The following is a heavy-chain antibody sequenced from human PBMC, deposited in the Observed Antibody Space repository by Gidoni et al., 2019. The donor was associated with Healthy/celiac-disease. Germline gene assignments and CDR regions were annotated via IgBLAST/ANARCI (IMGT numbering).Heavy chain of an antibody. CDR3: ARDFERYSGYDWKGEFDY. CDR1: GGSIRSGGYY. Sequence: QVQLQESGPGLVKPSQTLSLTCTVSGGSIRSGGYYWRWIRQHPGKGLEWIGYIYYSGSTYYNPSLKSRVTISVDTSKNQFSLKLSSVTAADTAVYYCARDFERYSGYDWKGEFDYWGQGTLVTVSS. J-gene: IGHJ4*02. CDR2: IYYSGST. D-gene: IGHD5-12*01. V-gene: IGHV4-31*03.